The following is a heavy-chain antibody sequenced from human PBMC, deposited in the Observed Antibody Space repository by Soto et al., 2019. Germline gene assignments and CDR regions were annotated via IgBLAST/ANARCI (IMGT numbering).Heavy chain of an antibody. CDR3: ARARVLAAPGAFDI. CDR1: GGSISSGGYS. Sequence: SETLSLTCAVSGGSISSGGYSWSWIRQPPGKGLEWIGYIYHSGSTYYNPSLKSRVTISVGRSKNQFSLKLSSVTAADTAVYYCARARVLAAPGAFDIWGQGTMVT. CDR2: IYHSGST. D-gene: IGHD6-13*01. V-gene: IGHV4-30-2*01. J-gene: IGHJ3*02.